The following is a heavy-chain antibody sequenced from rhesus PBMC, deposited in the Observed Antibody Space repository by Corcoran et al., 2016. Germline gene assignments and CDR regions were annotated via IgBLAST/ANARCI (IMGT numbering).Heavy chain of an antibody. CDR2: LYGRGGST. Sequence: QVQLQESGPGLVKPSETLPLTCAVSGASIRSNYWSWIRQAPGKGLEGLGRLYGRGGSTDYNPSLKSRVTISIDTSKNQFSLKLSSVTAADTAVYYCARDRRYCSGIYCYYYGLDSWGQGVVVTVSS. D-gene: IGHD2-27*01. CDR3: ARDRRYCSGIYCYYYGLDS. J-gene: IGHJ6*01. V-gene: IGHV4S2*01. CDR1: GASIRSNY.